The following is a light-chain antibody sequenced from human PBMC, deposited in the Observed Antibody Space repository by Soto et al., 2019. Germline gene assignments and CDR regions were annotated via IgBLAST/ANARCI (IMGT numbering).Light chain of an antibody. V-gene: IGKV3-20*01. CDR1: QSVSSSY. CDR2: GAS. CDR3: QQYGSSPPYT. Sequence: EIVLTQSPGTLSLSPGERATLSCRASQSVSSSYLAWHQQKPGQAPSLLIYGASSRATGSPARFSGSGSGTDFTLTISRLEPEDFAVYYCQQYGSSPPYTFGQGTKLEIK. J-gene: IGKJ2*01.